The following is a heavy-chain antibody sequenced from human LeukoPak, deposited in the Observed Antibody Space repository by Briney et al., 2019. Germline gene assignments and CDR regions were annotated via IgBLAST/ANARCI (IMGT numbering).Heavy chain of an antibody. D-gene: IGHD2-15*01. V-gene: IGHV1-69*13. CDR2: IIPIFSTP. J-gene: IGHJ2*01. Sequence: ASLKVSCKASVGTFSSYTLRWVCQGPGQGLEWMGGIIPIFSTPKYAQRFQGRVTITADGSTSTAYMELSSLRSEDTAVYFCARRCYGGNCYSNYFDLWGRGTLVTVSS. CDR3: ARRCYGGNCYSNYFDL. CDR1: VGTFSSYT.